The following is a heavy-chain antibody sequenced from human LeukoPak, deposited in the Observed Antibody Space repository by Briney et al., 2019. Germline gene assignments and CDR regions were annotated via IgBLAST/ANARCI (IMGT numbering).Heavy chain of an antibody. CDR1: GGSISSGDYY. Sequence: PSETLSLTCTVSGGSISSGDYYWSWIRQPPGKGLEWIGYIYYSGSTYYNPSLKSRVTISVDTSKNQFSLKLSSVTAADTAVYYCAREVGLEWLLYGAFDIWGQGTMVTVSS. D-gene: IGHD3-3*01. V-gene: IGHV4-30-4*08. CDR3: AREVGLEWLLYGAFDI. J-gene: IGHJ3*02. CDR2: IYYSGST.